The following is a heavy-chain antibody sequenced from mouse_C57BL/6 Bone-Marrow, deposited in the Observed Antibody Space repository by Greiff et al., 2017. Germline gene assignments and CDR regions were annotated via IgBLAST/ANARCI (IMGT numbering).Heavy chain of an antibody. J-gene: IGHJ2*01. CDR2: IDPETGGT. V-gene: IGHV1-15*01. Sequence: VQRVESGAELVRPGASVTLSCKASGYTFTDYEMHWVKQTPVHGLEWIGAIDPETGGTAYNQKFKGKAILTADKSSSTAYMELRSLTSEYSAVYDCTNRWLSDYWGHGTTLTVSS. D-gene: IGHD2-3*01. CDR3: TNRWLSDY. CDR1: GYTFTDYE.